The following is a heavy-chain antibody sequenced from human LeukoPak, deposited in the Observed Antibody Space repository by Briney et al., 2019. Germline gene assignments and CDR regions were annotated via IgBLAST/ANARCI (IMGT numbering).Heavy chain of an antibody. D-gene: IGHD5-24*01. CDR1: GGSISSYY. J-gene: IGHJ5*01. CDR3: ARERQGWWLDS. Sequence: PSETLSLTCTVSGGSISSYYWSWIRQPAGKGLEWIGRIYSSGRTGRTEYNSSLKSRVTLSIDTSKNQFYLKLSSVTAADTALYYCARERQGWWLDSWGQGTLVTVSS. CDR2: IYSSGRTGRT. V-gene: IGHV4-4*07.